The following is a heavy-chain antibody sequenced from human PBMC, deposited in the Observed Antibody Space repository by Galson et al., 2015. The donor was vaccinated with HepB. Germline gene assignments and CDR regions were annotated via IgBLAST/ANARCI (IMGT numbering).Heavy chain of an antibody. V-gene: IGHV3-64*01. CDR2: ISQIGDYT. CDR3: TRWDCGSDRNRCYEGV. CDR1: GFSFSTYA. Sequence: SLRLSCAASGFSFSTYAMHWVRQAPGKGLEYVSSISQIGDYTYYGNYVRGRFTISRVNSENTLYLHMGSLTAEDTAVYYCTRWDCGSDRNRCYEGVWGKGTTVTVSS. J-gene: IGHJ6*04. D-gene: IGHD2-2*01.